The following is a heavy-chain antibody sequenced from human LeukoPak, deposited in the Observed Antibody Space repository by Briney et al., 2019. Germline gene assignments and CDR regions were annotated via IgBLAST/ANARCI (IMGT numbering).Heavy chain of an antibody. CDR1: GFTFSSYA. CDR3: ANWKYYFDY. Sequence: PGRSLRLSCAASGFTFSSYAMHWVRQAPGKGLEWVAVISYDGSNKYYADSVKGRFTISRDNSKNTLYLQMDSLRAEDTAVYYCANWKYYFDYWGQGTLVTVSS. D-gene: IGHD1-1*01. CDR2: ISYDGSNK. V-gene: IGHV3-30*04. J-gene: IGHJ4*02.